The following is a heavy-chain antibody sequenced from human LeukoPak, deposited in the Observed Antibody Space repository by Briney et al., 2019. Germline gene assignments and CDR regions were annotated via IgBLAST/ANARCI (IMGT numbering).Heavy chain of an antibody. D-gene: IGHD4-23*01. J-gene: IGHJ6*03. Sequence: TSETLSLTCTVSGGSISSYYWSWIRQPPGKGLEWIGYIYYSGSTNYNPSLKSRVTISVDTSKNQFSLKLSSVTAADTAVYYCARGNSVSAYYYYYYMDVWGKGTTVTISS. CDR3: ARGNSVSAYYYYYYMDV. CDR1: GGSISSYY. CDR2: IYYSGST. V-gene: IGHV4-59*01.